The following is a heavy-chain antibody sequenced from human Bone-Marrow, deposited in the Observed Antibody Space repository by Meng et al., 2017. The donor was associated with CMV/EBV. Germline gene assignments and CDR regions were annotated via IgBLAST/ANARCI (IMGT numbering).Heavy chain of an antibody. CDR2: IYYSGGT. V-gene: IGHV4-31*03. D-gene: IGHD3-3*01. Sequence: SETLSLTCTVSGGSINSVGYYWTWIRQHPGKGLEWIGYIYYSGGTNYNPSLKSRVTISVDKSKNQFSLKLSSVTAADTAVYYCARSPFWSGYHYYFDYWGQGTLVTVSS. CDR1: GGSINSVGYY. CDR3: ARSPFWSGYHYYFDY. J-gene: IGHJ4*02.